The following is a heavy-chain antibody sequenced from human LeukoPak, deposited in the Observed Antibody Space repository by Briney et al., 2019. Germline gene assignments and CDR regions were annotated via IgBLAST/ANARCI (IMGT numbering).Heavy chain of an antibody. D-gene: IGHD4-17*01. CDR1: GFTFSSFG. CDR3: AKGNGDYEDDY. V-gene: IGHV3-23*01. Sequence: GGSLRLSCAASGFTFSSFGMSWVRQAPGKGLEWVSAISGIGVRTYYADSVKGRFTISRDNSKNTLFLQMNSLRAEDTAVYYCAKGNGDYEDDYWGQGTLVTVSS. CDR2: ISGIGVRT. J-gene: IGHJ4*02.